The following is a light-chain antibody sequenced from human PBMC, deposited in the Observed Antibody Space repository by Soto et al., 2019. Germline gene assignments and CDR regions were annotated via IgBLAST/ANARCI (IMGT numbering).Light chain of an antibody. CDR3: QQRSNWPPIT. CDR2: GTS. J-gene: IGKJ5*01. Sequence: EILVTQSPCTLSLSKRERATLSCGASQSVGSTFLAWYQQKPGQAPRLLIYGTSSRATGIPSRFSGSGSGTDFTLTISSLEPEDFAVYYCQQRSNWPPITFGQGTRLEIK. V-gene: IGKV3-11*01. CDR1: QSVGSTF.